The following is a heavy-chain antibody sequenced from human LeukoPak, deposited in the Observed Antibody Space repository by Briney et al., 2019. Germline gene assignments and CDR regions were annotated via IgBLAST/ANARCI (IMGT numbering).Heavy chain of an antibody. Sequence: ASVKVSCKASGYTFTSYGISWVRQAPGQGLEWMGWISAYNGNTNYAQKLQGRVTMTTDTSTSTAYMELRSLRSDDTAVYYCAREGSSWYFGPNWFDPWGQGTLVTVSS. D-gene: IGHD6-13*01. CDR2: ISAYNGNT. CDR1: GYTFTSYG. V-gene: IGHV1-18*01. CDR3: AREGSSWYFGPNWFDP. J-gene: IGHJ5*02.